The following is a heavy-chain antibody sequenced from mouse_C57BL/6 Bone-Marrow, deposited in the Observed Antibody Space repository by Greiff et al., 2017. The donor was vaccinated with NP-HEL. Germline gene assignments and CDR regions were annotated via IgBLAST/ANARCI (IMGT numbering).Heavy chain of an antibody. J-gene: IGHJ2*01. CDR1: GYTFTSYW. Sequence: QVQLQQPGAELVKPGASVKLSCKASGYTFTSYWMQWVKQRPGQGLEWIGEIDPSDSYTNYNQKFKGKATLTVDTSSSTAYMQLSSLTSEDSAVYYCARWGFYYGSSYDDWGQGTTLTVSS. D-gene: IGHD1-1*01. CDR3: ARWGFYYGSSYDD. V-gene: IGHV1-50*01. CDR2: IDPSDSYT.